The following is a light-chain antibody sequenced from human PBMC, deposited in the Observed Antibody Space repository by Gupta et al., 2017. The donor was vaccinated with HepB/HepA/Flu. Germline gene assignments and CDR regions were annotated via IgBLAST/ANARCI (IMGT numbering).Light chain of an antibody. CDR3: QQEDSTPIT. CDR2: WAS. V-gene: IGKV4-1*01. J-gene: IGKJ1*01. CDR1: QSVLYSSNNKNY. Sequence: DIVMTQSPDSLAVSLGERATINCKSSQSVLYSSNNKNYLAWYQQKPGQLPKLLIYWASTRESGVPDSFSGRGSGTDFTLTISSRQAEDVAVYYCQQEDSTPITFGQGTKVEIK.